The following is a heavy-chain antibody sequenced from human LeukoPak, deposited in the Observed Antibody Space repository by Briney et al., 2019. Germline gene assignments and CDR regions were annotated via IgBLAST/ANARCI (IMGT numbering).Heavy chain of an antibody. Sequence: SETLSLTCAVYGGSFSGYYWSWIRQSPGKGLEWIGEINHSGSTNYNPSLKSRVTISVDTSKNQFSLKLNSVTAADTAVYYCARRRQYDSSLFWNFDLWGRGTLVTVPS. V-gene: IGHV4-34*01. D-gene: IGHD6-6*01. CDR2: INHSGST. CDR1: GGSFSGYY. J-gene: IGHJ2*01. CDR3: ARRRQYDSSLFWNFDL.